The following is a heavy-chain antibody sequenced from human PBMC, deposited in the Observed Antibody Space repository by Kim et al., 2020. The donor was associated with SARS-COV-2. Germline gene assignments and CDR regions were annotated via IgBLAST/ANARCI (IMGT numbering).Heavy chain of an antibody. D-gene: IGHD2-15*01. V-gene: IGHV3-30*18. J-gene: IGHJ4*02. Sequence: GGSLRLSCAASGFTFSSYGMHWVRQAPGKGLEWVAVISYDGSNKYYADSVKGRFTISRDNSKNTLYLQMNSLRAEDTAVYYCAKGGGVVVVAATGPFDYWGQGTLVTVSS. CDR2: ISYDGSNK. CDR1: GFTFSSYG. CDR3: AKGGGVVVVAATGPFDY.